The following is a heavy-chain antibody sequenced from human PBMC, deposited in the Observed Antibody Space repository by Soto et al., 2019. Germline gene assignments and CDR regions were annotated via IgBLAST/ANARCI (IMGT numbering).Heavy chain of an antibody. V-gene: IGHV3-33*01. CDR1: GFTFSSYG. CDR2: IWYDGSNK. J-gene: IGHJ6*02. D-gene: IGHD3-3*01. Sequence: GGSLRLSCAASGFTFSSYGMHWVRQAPGKGLEWVAVIWYDGSNKYYADSVKGRFTISRDNSKNTLYLQMNSLRAEDTAVYYCARDRNFWSGYYGPSYGMDVWGQGTTVTVS. CDR3: ARDRNFWSGYYGPSYGMDV.